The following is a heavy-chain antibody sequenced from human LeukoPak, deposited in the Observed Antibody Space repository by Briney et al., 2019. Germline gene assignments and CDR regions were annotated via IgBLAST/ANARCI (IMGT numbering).Heavy chain of an antibody. V-gene: IGHV4-39*07. CDR3: ARDLYYGSGSYEGGWFDP. D-gene: IGHD3-10*01. CDR2: IYYSGST. CDR1: GGSISSSSYY. Sequence: SETLSLTCTVSGGSISSSSYYRGWIRQPPGKGLEWIGSIYYSGSTYYNPSLKSRVTISVDTSKNQFSLKLSSVTAADTAVYYCARDLYYGSGSYEGGWFDPWGQGTLVTVSS. J-gene: IGHJ5*02.